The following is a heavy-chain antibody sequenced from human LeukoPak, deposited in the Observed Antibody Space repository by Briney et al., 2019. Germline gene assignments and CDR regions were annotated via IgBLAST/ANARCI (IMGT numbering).Heavy chain of an antibody. V-gene: IGHV3-9*01. J-gene: IGHJ4*02. Sequence: GGSLRLSCAASGFTFSSYAMHWVRQAPGKGLEWVSGISWNSGSIGYADSVKGRFTISRDNAKNSLYLQMNSLRAEDTALYYCAKEAYYFDYWGQGTLVTVSS. CDR2: ISWNSGSI. CDR3: AKEAYYFDY. CDR1: GFTFSSYA.